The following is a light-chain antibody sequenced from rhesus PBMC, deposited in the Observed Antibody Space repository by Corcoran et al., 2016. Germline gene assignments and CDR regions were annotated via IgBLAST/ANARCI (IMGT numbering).Light chain of an antibody. CDR2: KAS. J-gene: IGKJ2*01. CDR3: LQYSSSPYS. V-gene: IGKV1-22*01. Sequence: DIQMTQSPSSLSASVGDTVTITCQASQGISSWLAWYQQKPGKAPKLVIYKASSLQSGVPSRFSGSGSGTDCKLTISSLQPEDFATYYCLQYSSSPYSFGQGTKVEIK. CDR1: QGISSW.